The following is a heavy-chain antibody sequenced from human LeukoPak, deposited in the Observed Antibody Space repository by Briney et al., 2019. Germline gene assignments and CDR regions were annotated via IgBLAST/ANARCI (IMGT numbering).Heavy chain of an antibody. D-gene: IGHD3-10*01. J-gene: IGHJ6*02. CDR1: GFTFSDYY. Sequence: PGGSLRLSCAASGFTFSDYYMSWIRQAPGKGLEWVSYISSSGSTIYYADSVKGRFTISRDNAKNSLYLQMNSLRAEDTAVYYCARDRYGSGAHFYYYYGMDVWGQGTTVTVSS. CDR3: ARDRYGSGAHFYYYYGMDV. CDR2: ISSSGSTI. V-gene: IGHV3-11*01.